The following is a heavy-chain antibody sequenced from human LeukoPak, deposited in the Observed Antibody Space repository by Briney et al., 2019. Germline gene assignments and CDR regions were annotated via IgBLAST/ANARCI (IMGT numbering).Heavy chain of an antibody. V-gene: IGHV4-61*02. CDR1: GGSIISSAYY. J-gene: IGHJ4*02. CDR2: IYTSGGT. D-gene: IGHD2-15*01. CDR3: ARGFGGQEVYDY. Sequence: SETLSLTCTVSGGSIISSAYYWSWIRQPAGQGLEWIGRIYTSGGTNYNPSLKSRVTISVATSKSQFSLNLSSMTAADTAVYYCARGFGGQEVYDYWGPGTLVTVSS.